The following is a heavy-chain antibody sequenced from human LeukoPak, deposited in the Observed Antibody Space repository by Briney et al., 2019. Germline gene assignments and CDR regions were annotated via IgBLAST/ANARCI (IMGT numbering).Heavy chain of an antibody. Sequence: SETLSLTCTVSGASISRAHYYWGWIRRPPGKGLEWIGAISESGTTYYNPTLYSRVAFSVDTSKNQFSLKVTSVTAADTAVYFCARHHEVAVAPHYVDSCGQGTLVTVSS. CDR3: ARHHEVAVAPHYVDS. CDR1: GASISRAHYY. D-gene: IGHD6-19*01. V-gene: IGHV4-39*01. J-gene: IGHJ4*02. CDR2: ISESGTT.